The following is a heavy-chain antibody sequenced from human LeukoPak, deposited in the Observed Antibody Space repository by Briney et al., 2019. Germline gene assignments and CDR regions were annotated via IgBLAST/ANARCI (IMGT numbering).Heavy chain of an antibody. V-gene: IGHV3-15*01. D-gene: IGHD6-19*01. J-gene: IGHJ4*02. CDR1: GFTFSNAW. CDR3: TTDYRSSGWPFDY. CDR2: IKSKTDGGTT. Sequence: GGSLRLSCAASGFTFSNAWMSWVRQAPGKGLEWVGRIKSKTDGGTTDYAAPVKGRFTISRDDSKNTLYLQMNSLKTEDTAVYYCTTDYRSSGWPFDYWGQGTLVTVSS.